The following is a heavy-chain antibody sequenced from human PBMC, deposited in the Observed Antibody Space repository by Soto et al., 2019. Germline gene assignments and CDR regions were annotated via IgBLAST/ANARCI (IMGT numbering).Heavy chain of an antibody. CDR2: INWNSGSI. V-gene: IGHV3-9*01. J-gene: IGHJ1*01. CDR1: GFTFDDYA. D-gene: IGHD6-13*01. CDR3: VKDESINWYSGHFRH. Sequence: PGGSLRLSCAASGFTFDDYAMHWVRQVPGKGLEWASGINWNSGSIGYGDSVKGRFAISRDNAKNYLHLQMNSLSAEDTAFYYCVKDESINWYSGHFRHWGQGTLVTVSS.